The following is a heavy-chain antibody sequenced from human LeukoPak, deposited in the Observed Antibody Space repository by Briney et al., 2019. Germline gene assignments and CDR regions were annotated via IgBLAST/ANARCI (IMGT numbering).Heavy chain of an antibody. CDR3: ARKGITIFGVVPKTHYYYYGMDV. Sequence: GGSVKVSCKASGGTFSSYAISWVRQAPGQGLEWMGGIIPIFGTANYAQKFQGRVTITADESTSTAYMELSSLRSEDTAVYYCARKGITIFGVVPKTHYYYYGMDVWGQGTTVTVSS. D-gene: IGHD3-3*01. J-gene: IGHJ6*02. CDR2: IIPIFGTA. CDR1: GGTFSSYA. V-gene: IGHV1-69*13.